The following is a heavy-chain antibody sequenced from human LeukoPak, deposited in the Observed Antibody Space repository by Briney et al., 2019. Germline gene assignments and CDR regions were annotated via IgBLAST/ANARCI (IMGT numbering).Heavy chain of an antibody. D-gene: IGHD6-19*01. J-gene: IGHJ4*02. Sequence: ASVTVSFTASGYTFTGYYMHWVRQAPGQGLEWMGRINPNSGGTNYAQKFQGRVTMTRDTSISTAYMELSRLRSDDMAVYYCAYSSGWYYFDYWGQGTLVTVSS. CDR1: GYTFTGYY. CDR3: AYSSGWYYFDY. V-gene: IGHV1-2*06. CDR2: INPNSGGT.